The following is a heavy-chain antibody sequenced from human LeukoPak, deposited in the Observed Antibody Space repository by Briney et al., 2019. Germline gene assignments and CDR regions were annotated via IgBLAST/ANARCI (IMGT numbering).Heavy chain of an antibody. D-gene: IGHD4-11*01. CDR1: GYSFTVFW. CDR2: IYPRDSDI. J-gene: IGHJ6*02. V-gene: IGHV5-51*01. CDR3: ARHETVDGMDV. Sequence: GESLKISCKASGYSFTVFWIAWVRQMPGKGLEWMGTIYPRDSDIRYSPSFQGQVTISADKSITTAYLQWDSLRASDTAMYYCARHETVDGMDVWGQGTTVTVSS.